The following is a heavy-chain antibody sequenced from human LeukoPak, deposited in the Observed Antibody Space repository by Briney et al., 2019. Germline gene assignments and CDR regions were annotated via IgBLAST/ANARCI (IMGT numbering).Heavy chain of an antibody. CDR3: ARDESGYSYGYNAWFDP. D-gene: IGHD5-18*01. CDR1: GGTFSSYA. V-gene: IGHV1-69*04. J-gene: IGHJ5*02. CDR2: IIPILGIA. Sequence: GASVKVSCKASGGTFSSYAISWVRQAPGQGLEWMGRIIPILGIANYAQKFQGRVTITADKSTSTAYMELSSLRSEDTAVYYCARDESGYSYGYNAWFDPWGQGTLVPVSS.